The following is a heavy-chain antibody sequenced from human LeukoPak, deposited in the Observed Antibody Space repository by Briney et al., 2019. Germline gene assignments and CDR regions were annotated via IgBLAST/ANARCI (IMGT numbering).Heavy chain of an antibody. CDR2: IYYSGST. V-gene: IGHV4-59*08. J-gene: IGHJ4*02. D-gene: IGHD6-13*01. Sequence: PSETLSLTCTVSGGSISSYYWSWIRQPPGKGLEWIGYIYYSGSTNYNPSLKSRVTISVDTSKNQFSLKLSSVTAADTAVYYCALAAAGIFDYWGQGTLVTVSS. CDR3: ALAAAGIFDY. CDR1: GGSISSYY.